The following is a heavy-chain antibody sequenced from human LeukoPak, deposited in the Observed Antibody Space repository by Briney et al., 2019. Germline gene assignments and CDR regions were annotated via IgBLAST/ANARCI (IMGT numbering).Heavy chain of an antibody. J-gene: IGHJ5*02. Sequence: PGGSLRLSCGASGFTFSSYEMTWVRQAPGKGLEWISYISSSGSTIEYADSVEGRFTISRDNSKNSLFLHLTSLRVEDTAVYYCARDLKFKDWSTWFDPWGQGTLVTVSS. V-gene: IGHV3-48*03. D-gene: IGHD3/OR15-3a*01. CDR2: ISSSGSTI. CDR3: ARDLKFKDWSTWFDP. CDR1: GFTFSSYE.